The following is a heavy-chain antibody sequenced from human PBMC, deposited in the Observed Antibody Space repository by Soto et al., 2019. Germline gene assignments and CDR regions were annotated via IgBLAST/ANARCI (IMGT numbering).Heavy chain of an antibody. CDR3: GRAVDGYNYLDF. J-gene: IGHJ4*02. Sequence: QVQLVESGGGVVQPGRSLRLSCAASGFTFSSYGMHWVRQAPGKGLEWVAVIWYDGSNKYYADSVKGRFTISRDNSKNTLDPQMDRLRAEDTAVDYCGRAVDGYNYLDFLGQGTLVTVSS. V-gene: IGHV3-33*01. D-gene: IGHD1-1*01. CDR2: IWYDGSNK. CDR1: GFTFSSYG.